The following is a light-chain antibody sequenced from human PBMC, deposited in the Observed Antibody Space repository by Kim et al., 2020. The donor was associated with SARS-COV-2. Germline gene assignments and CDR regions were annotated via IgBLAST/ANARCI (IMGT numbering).Light chain of an antibody. Sequence: SVAPGQTARITCSGDVLAKKYARWFQQKPGQAPVLVNYKDSERPSGIPERFSGSSSGTTVTLTISGAQVEDEADYYCYSAADNNRVFGGGTKLTVL. V-gene: IGLV3-27*01. CDR3: YSAADNNRV. CDR1: VLAKKY. J-gene: IGLJ2*01. CDR2: KDS.